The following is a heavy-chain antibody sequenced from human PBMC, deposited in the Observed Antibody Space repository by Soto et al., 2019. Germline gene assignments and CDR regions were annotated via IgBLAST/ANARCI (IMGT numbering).Heavy chain of an antibody. CDR2: IIPIFGTA. D-gene: IGHD3-9*01. CDR1: GGTFSSYA. Sequence: SVKVSCKASGGTFSSYAISWVRQAPGQGLEWMGGIIPIFGTANYAQKFQGRVTITADESTSTAYMELSSLRSEDTAVYYCARDSPGLRYFDWLLSNWGQGTLVTVSS. CDR3: ARDSPGLRYFDWLLSN. V-gene: IGHV1-69*13. J-gene: IGHJ4*02.